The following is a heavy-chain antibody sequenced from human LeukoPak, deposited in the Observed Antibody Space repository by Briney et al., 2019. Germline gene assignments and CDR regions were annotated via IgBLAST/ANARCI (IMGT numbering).Heavy chain of an antibody. D-gene: IGHD3-16*02. CDR1: GFTFSSYE. CDR3: AKDRASMITFGGVISD. V-gene: IGHV3-48*03. J-gene: IGHJ4*02. Sequence: SGGSLRLSCAASGFTFSSYEMNWVRQAPGKGLEWVSYISSSGSTIYYADSVKGRFTISRDNSKNTLCLQMNSLRAEDTAVYYCAKDRASMITFGGVISDWGQGTLVTVSS. CDR2: ISSSGSTI.